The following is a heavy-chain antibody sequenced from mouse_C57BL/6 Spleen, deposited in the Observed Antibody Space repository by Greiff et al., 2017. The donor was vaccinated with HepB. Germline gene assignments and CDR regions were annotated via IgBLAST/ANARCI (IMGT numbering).Heavy chain of an antibody. D-gene: IGHD1-1*01. V-gene: IGHV1-82*01. Sequence: QVQLQQSGPELVKPGASVKTSCKASGYAFSSSWMNWVKQRPGKGLEWIGRIYPGDGDTKYNGKFKGKATLTADKSSSTAYMQLSSLTSEDSAVYFCATYYYGSRTRYFDVWGTGTTVTVSS. CDR3: ATYYYGSRTRYFDV. CDR1: GYAFSSSW. CDR2: IYPGDGDT. J-gene: IGHJ1*03.